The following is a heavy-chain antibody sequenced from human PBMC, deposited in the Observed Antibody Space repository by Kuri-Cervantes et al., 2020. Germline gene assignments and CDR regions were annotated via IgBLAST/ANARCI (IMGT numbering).Heavy chain of an antibody. CDR1: GGSISSGGYS. CDR2: IYHSGST. J-gene: IGHJ3*02. CDR3: ARVGSSYAHSGDAFDI. Sequence: LRLSCAVSGGSISSGGYSWSWIRQPPGKGLEWIGYIYHSGSTYYNPSLRSRVTISVDWSKNQFSLKLSSVTAADTAVYYCARVGSSYAHSGDAFDIWGQGTMVTVSS. D-gene: IGHD2-2*01. V-gene: IGHV4-30-2*01.